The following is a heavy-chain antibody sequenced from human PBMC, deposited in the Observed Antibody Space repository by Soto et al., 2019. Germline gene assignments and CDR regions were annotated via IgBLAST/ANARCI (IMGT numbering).Heavy chain of an antibody. J-gene: IGHJ3*02. CDR1: GFTFSSYA. Sequence: VGSLRLSGAASGFTFSSYAVNWVRQARGKGLEWVSAINGGSSTTYYADSVKGRFTISRDNSRNTLYLQMNSLRAEDTAIYYCARVIMGAMVHAFEIWGQGTMVTVSS. CDR3: ARVIMGAMVHAFEI. V-gene: IGHV3-23*01. CDR2: INGGSSTT. D-gene: IGHD1-26*01.